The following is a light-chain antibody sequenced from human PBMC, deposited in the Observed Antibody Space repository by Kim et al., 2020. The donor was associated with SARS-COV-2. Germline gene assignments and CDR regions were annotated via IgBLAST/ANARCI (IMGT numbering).Light chain of an antibody. V-gene: IGLV2-14*01. J-gene: IGLJ1*01. Sequence: QSALTQPASVSGSPGPSITISCTGTSSDVGGYNYVSWYQQHPGKAPKLMIYDVSKRPSGVSNRFSGSKSGNTASLTISGLQAEDEADYYCSSYKSSSTYVFGTGTKV. CDR3: SSYKSSSTYV. CDR1: SSDVGGYNY. CDR2: DVS.